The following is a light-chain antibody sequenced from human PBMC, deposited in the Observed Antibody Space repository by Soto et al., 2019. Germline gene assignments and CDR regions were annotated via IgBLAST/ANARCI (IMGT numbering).Light chain of an antibody. CDR3: QQRSNWPPT. Sequence: EIVLTQSPATLSLSPGERATLSCRASQSVCSYLAWYQQKPGQAPRLLIYDASNRATGIQARFSGSGSGTDLTLTISSLEPEDFAVYYCQQRSNWPPTFGGGTKVEIK. J-gene: IGKJ4*01. V-gene: IGKV3-11*01. CDR1: QSVCSY. CDR2: DAS.